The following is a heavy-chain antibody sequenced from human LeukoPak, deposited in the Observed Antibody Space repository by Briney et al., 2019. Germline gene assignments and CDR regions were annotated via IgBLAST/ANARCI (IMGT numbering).Heavy chain of an antibody. CDR3: ARASITMVRGVLPTSNWFDP. V-gene: IGHV1-2*04. CDR2: INPNSGGT. CDR1: GYTFTGYY. Sequence: ASVKVSCKASGYTFTGYYMHWVRQAPGQGLEWMGWINPNSGGTNYAQKFQGWVTMTRDTSISTAYMELSRLRSDDTAVYYCARASITMVRGVLPTSNWFDPWGQGTLVTVSS. D-gene: IGHD3-10*01. J-gene: IGHJ5*02.